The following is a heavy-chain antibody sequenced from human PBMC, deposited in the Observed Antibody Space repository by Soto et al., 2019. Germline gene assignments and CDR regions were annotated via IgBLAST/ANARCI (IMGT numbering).Heavy chain of an antibody. CDR3: ARVGRATVTYMRY. Sequence: QVQLVESGGGVVQPGRSLRLSCAASGFTFSSYGMHWVRQAPGKGLEWVAVIWYDGSNKYYADSVKGRFTISRDNSKNTLYLQMNSLRAEDTAVYYCARVGRATVTYMRYWGQGTLVTVSS. V-gene: IGHV3-33*01. D-gene: IGHD4-17*01. CDR2: IWYDGSNK. CDR1: GFTFSSYG. J-gene: IGHJ4*02.